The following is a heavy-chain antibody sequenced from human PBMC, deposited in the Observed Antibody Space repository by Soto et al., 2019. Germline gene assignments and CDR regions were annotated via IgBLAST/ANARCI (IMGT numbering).Heavy chain of an antibody. CDR1: GFTFKNYA. J-gene: IGHJ4*02. V-gene: IGHV3-33*05. D-gene: IGHD2-2*01. Sequence: QVQLVESGGGVVQPGRSLILSCAASGFTFKNYAMHCVRQAPGKGPEWVAIISHDGSNKYYEDSVTFRFTISRDNCENTLYLQMNSLRAEDTAVYYCARAFPQLTPGDWGQGTLVTVSS. CDR3: ARAFPQLTPGD. CDR2: ISHDGSNK.